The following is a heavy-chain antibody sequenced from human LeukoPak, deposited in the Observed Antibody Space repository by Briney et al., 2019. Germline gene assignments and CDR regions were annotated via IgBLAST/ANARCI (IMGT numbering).Heavy chain of an antibody. V-gene: IGHV3-21*01. CDR1: GFTFSSYS. CDR3: ARGSYIVVPGPSNSGGVDY. CDR2: ISSSSSYI. J-gene: IGHJ4*02. D-gene: IGHD2-2*01. Sequence: GGSLILSCAASGFTFSSYSMNWVRQAPGKGLEWVSSISSSSSYIYYADSVKGRFTISRDNAKNSLYLQMNSLRAEDTAVYYCARGSYIVVPGPSNSGGVDYWGQGTLVTVSS.